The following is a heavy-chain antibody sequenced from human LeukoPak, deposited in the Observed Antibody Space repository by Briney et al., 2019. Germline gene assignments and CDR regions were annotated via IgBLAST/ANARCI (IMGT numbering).Heavy chain of an antibody. V-gene: IGHV5-51*01. J-gene: IGHJ6*03. CDR1: GYTFAIYW. D-gene: IGHD2-15*01. Sequence: GASLQISCKCSGYTFAIYWIAWVRQMPGKGLECMGIMYPGDSDTRYSPSFQGQVTISADKSIGTAYLQWSSLKASDAAMYYCARVVGGSPRYYHVDVWGKGTTVTVSS. CDR2: MYPGDSDT. CDR3: ARVVGGSPRYYHVDV.